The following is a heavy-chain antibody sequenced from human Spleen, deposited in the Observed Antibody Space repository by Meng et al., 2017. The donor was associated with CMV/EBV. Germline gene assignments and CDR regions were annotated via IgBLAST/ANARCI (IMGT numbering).Heavy chain of an antibody. CDR2: IKHSGST. CDR3: ARDAAAGLEH. J-gene: IGHJ1*01. D-gene: IGHD6-13*01. V-gene: IGHV4-34*01. Sequence: LTCAVEGGTFGGYDGSGVRQHPGKRLEWVGAIKHSGSTNYNPSLKSRVTIAVDTSKNQFSLKLSSVTSADTAVYYCARDAAAGLEHWGQGTLVTVSS. CDR1: GGTFGGYD.